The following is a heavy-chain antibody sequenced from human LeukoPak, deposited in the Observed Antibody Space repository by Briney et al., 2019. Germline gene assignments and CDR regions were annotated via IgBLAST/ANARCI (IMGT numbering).Heavy chain of an antibody. V-gene: IGHV3-21*01. CDR1: GFTFSSYS. D-gene: IGHD2-2*01. Sequence: TGGSLRLSCAASGFTFSSYSMNWARQAPGKGLEWFLSITSSSNYIYYADSVKGRFTISRDNAKNSLYLQMISLRAEDTAVYYCAKDPGIGTSGYYFDYWGQGTLVTVSS. CDR2: ITSSSNYI. J-gene: IGHJ4*02. CDR3: AKDPGIGTSGYYFDY.